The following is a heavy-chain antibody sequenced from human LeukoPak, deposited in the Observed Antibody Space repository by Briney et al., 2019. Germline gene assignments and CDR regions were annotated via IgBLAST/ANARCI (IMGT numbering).Heavy chain of an antibody. Sequence: GRSLRLSCAASGFTFSSYAMSWVRQAPGKGLKWVSTINDNGDGTYYADSVKGRFTISRDNSYNTVSLQMNSLRDEDTGVYYCARGGLRPIWGQGTLVTVSS. J-gene: IGHJ1*01. CDR3: ARGGLRPI. V-gene: IGHV3-23*01. D-gene: IGHD4-17*01. CDR2: INDNGDGT. CDR1: GFTFSSYA.